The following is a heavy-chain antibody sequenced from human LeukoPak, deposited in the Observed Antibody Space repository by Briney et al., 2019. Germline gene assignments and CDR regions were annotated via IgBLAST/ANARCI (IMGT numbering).Heavy chain of an antibody. D-gene: IGHD6-19*01. CDR1: GFTFDDYG. Sequence: SGGGVVQPGRSLRLSCAASGFTFDDYGMSWVRQAPGKGLEWVSGINWNGGSTGYADSVKGRFTISRDNAKNSLYLQMNSLRAEDTALYYCARVRYSSGWYAPFDYWGQGTLVTVSS. V-gene: IGHV3-20*04. J-gene: IGHJ4*02. CDR3: ARVRYSSGWYAPFDY. CDR2: INWNGGST.